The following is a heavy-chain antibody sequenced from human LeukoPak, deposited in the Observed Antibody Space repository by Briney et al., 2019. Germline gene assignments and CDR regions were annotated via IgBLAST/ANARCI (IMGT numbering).Heavy chain of an antibody. CDR2: IYISGST. Sequence: SETLSLTCTVSGGSISSGNYYWSWIRQPAGKGLEWIGRIYISGSTNYNPSLKSRVTMSVDMSKNQFSLKLSSVTAADTAVYHCARSTGRDGFNRLYYFDYWGQGALVTVSS. CDR3: ARSTGRDGFNRLYYFDY. D-gene: IGHD5-24*01. CDR1: GGSISSGNYY. V-gene: IGHV4-61*02. J-gene: IGHJ4*02.